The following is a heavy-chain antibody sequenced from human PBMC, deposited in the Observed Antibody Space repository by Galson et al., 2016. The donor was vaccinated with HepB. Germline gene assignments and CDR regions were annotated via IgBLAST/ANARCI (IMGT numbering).Heavy chain of an antibody. CDR1: GYSFSTYG. CDR3: ARSDHFDP. Sequence: SLRLSCAASGYSFSTYGLDWVRQAPGKGLVWVSRINGDGSDTYYADSVKGRFTVSRDNAKNTLYLQMNSLRVEDTAVYYCARSDHFDPWGQGTLVTVSS. D-gene: IGHD1-14*01. J-gene: IGHJ5*02. V-gene: IGHV3-74*01. CDR2: INGDGSDT.